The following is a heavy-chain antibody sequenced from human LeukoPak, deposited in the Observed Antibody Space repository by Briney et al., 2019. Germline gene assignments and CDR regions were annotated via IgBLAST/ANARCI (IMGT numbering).Heavy chain of an antibody. D-gene: IGHD6-19*01. J-gene: IGHJ4*02. V-gene: IGHV4-4*07. CDR1: GGSISSYY. CDR2: IYTSGST. Sequence: SETLSLTCTVSGGSISSYYWSWIRQPAGKGLEWIGRIYTSGSTNYNPSLKSRVTMSVDTSKNQYSLKLSSVTAADTAVYYCARAQRYSSGSYFDYWGQGTLVTVSS. CDR3: ARAQRYSSGSYFDY.